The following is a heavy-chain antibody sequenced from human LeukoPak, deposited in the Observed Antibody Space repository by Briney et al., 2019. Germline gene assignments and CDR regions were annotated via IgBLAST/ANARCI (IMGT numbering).Heavy chain of an antibody. J-gene: IGHJ4*02. Sequence: GGSLRLSCAASGFTFSSYSMNWVRQAPGKGLEWVSSISSSSSYIYYADSVKGRFTISRDNAKNSLYLQMNSLRAEDTAVYYCARGPRDRLRFLEWLGDFDYWGQGTLVTVSS. V-gene: IGHV3-21*01. CDR1: GFTFSSYS. D-gene: IGHD3-3*01. CDR2: ISSSSSYI. CDR3: ARGPRDRLRFLEWLGDFDY.